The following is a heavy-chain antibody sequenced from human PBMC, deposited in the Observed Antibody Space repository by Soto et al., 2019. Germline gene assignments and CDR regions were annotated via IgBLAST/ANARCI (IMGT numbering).Heavy chain of an antibody. CDR3: AKGRYSSSWYYFDY. J-gene: IGHJ4*02. CDR2: ISGSGGST. Sequence: GGSLRLSCAASGFTFSSYAMSWVRQAPGKGLEWVSAISGSGGSTYYADSVKGRFTISRDNSKNTLYLQMNSLGAADTAVYYCAKGRYSSSWYYFDYWGQGTLVTVSS. D-gene: IGHD6-13*01. V-gene: IGHV3-23*01. CDR1: GFTFSSYA.